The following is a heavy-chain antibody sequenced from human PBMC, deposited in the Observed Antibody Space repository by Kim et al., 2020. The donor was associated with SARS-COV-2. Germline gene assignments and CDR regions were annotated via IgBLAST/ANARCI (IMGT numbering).Heavy chain of an antibody. V-gene: IGHV3-7*03. J-gene: IGHJ6*02. CDR1: GIIFRDYW. CDR2: IKYEGSEE. Sequence: GGSLRLSCAASGIIFRDYWMTWVRQAPGKGLEWVANIKYEGSEEYYVDSATGRFTISSSNAKNLRYRQLHTVRAEDTAVYYYARLESSSWPQVNYYGMDVWGQGTTVTVSS. D-gene: IGHD6-13*01. CDR3: ARLESSSWPQVNYYGMDV.